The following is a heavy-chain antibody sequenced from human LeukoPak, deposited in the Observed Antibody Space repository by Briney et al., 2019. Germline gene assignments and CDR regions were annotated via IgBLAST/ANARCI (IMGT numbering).Heavy chain of an antibody. V-gene: IGHV5-51*01. Sequence: GESLKISWKGSGYSFTSYWIGWVGPMPGKGREGMGIIYPGDSDTRYSPSFQGQVTISADKSISTAYLQWSSLKASDTAMYYCATTRDSGSYWLGYWGQGTLVTVSS. J-gene: IGHJ4*02. CDR1: GYSFTSYW. CDR3: ATTRDSGSYWLGY. D-gene: IGHD1-26*01. CDR2: IYPGDSDT.